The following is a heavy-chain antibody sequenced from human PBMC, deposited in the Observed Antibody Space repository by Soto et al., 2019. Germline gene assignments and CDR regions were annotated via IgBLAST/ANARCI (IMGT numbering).Heavy chain of an antibody. D-gene: IGHD5-12*01. Sequence: GGSLRLSCAASGFTFLIYEMNWVRQAPGKGLEWVSFVSSSGSAVYYADSVKGRFTISRDNAKKSLYLQMNNLRAEDTAVYYCASALEDGYNYFEYWEQGAMVTVSS. CDR3: ASALEDGYNYFEY. CDR1: GFTFLIYE. V-gene: IGHV3-48*03. CDR2: VSSSGSAV. J-gene: IGHJ4*02.